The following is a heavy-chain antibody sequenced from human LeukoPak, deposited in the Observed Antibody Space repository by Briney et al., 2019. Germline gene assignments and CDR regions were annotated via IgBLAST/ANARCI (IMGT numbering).Heavy chain of an antibody. V-gene: IGHV3-23*01. CDR2: ISGSGGTT. Sequence: GGSLRLSCAASGFTFSTYAMNWVRQAPGKGLEWVSGISGSGGTTYYADSVNGRFTISRDNSKNTLYLQMNYLRAGDTALYYCAKNIAAPTTPFDYWGEGTLVTVSS. CDR3: AKNIAAPTTPFDY. J-gene: IGHJ4*02. CDR1: GFTFSTYA. D-gene: IGHD6-13*01.